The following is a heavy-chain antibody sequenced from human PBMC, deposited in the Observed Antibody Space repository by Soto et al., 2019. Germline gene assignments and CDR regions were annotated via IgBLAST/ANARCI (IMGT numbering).Heavy chain of an antibody. Sequence: GESLKISCKGSGYSFTSYWIGWVRQMPGKGLEWMGIIYPGDSDTRYSPSFQGQVTISADKSISTAYLQWSSLKASDTAMYYCARHQAPYSNYYYYYGMDVWGQGTTVTVSS. V-gene: IGHV5-51*01. CDR1: GYSFTSYW. D-gene: IGHD4-4*01. CDR2: IYPGDSDT. CDR3: ARHQAPYSNYYYYYGMDV. J-gene: IGHJ6*02.